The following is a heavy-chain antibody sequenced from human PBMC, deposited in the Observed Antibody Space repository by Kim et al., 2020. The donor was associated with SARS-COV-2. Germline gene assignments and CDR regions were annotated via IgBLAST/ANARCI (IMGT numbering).Heavy chain of an antibody. D-gene: IGHD3-22*01. CDR2: IYYSGST. CDR1: GGSISSSSYY. CDR3: VSHRSSGYYYYYYYGMDV. Sequence: SETLYLTCTVSGGSISSSSYYWGWIRQPPGKGLEWIGSIYYSGSTYYNPSLKSRVTISVDTSKNQFSLKLSSVTAADTAVYYCVSHRSSGYYYYYYYGMDVWGQGTTVTVSS. J-gene: IGHJ6*02. V-gene: IGHV4-39*07.